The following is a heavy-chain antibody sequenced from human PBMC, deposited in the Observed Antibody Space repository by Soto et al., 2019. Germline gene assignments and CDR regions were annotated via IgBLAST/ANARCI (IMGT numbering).Heavy chain of an antibody. D-gene: IGHD2-15*01. J-gene: IGHJ6*03. V-gene: IGHV1-3*01. CDR1: GYTFTSYA. CDR2: INAGNGNT. Sequence: ASVKVSCKASGYTFTSYAMHWVRQAPGQRLEWMGWINAGNGNTKYSQKFQGRVTIPRDTSASTAYMELSSLRSEDTAVYYCAADGTECSGGICYSGSKYYYYMDVWGQGTTVTVSS. CDR3: AADGTECSGGICYSGSKYYYYMDV.